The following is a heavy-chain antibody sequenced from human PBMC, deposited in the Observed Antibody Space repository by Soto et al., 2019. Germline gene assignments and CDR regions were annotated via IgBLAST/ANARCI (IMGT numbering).Heavy chain of an antibody. V-gene: IGHV3-30*03. D-gene: IGHD1-1*01. CDR1: GFTFSSYG. CDR3: AGGYGLTYFDF. Sequence: GGSLRLSCAASGFTFSSYGMHWVRQAPGKGLEGVAVISYDGTNKYYADSVKGRFTISRDNSKNTLYLQMNSLRAEDTAVYYCAGGYGLTYFDFWGQGTLVTVSS. CDR2: ISYDGTNK. J-gene: IGHJ4*02.